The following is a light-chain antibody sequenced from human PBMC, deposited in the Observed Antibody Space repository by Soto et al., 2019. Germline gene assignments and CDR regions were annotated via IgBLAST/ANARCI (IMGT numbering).Light chain of an antibody. Sequence: EIEMTQSPATLSVSPGESATLSCRASQSVSFNLAWYQQKPGQAPRLLIYGASTRAADIPARFSGSGSGTEITLTISSLQSEDFAVYYCQQYSDWPPVYTFGQGTKLEIK. V-gene: IGKV3-15*01. CDR2: GAS. CDR1: QSVSFN. J-gene: IGKJ2*01. CDR3: QQYSDWPPVYT.